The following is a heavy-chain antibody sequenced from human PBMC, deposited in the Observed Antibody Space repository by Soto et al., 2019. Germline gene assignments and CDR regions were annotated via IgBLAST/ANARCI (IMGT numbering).Heavy chain of an antibody. V-gene: IGHV3-7*01. CDR1: GFTFSNSW. CDR3: ARDYIF. D-gene: IGHD2-15*01. Sequence: GGSLRLSCAASGFTFSNSWMSWVRQAPGKGPEWVANIKEDGSVTYYVDSVRGRVTISRNTPKTSLYLKITGLRLENRALYIWARDYIFGGRGPLVT. CDR2: IKEDGSVT. J-gene: IGHJ4*02.